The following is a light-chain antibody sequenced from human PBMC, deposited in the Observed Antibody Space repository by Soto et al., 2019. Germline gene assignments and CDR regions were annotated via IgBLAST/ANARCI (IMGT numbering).Light chain of an antibody. Sequence: EIVLTQFPGTLSLSPGGRATLSCRASQSVSRRLAWYQHRPGQSPRLLISGASMRASGVPVRFSGSGSGTDFTLTISRLEPEDFAVYYCQQYDGSPITFGLGTRLEV. CDR3: QQYDGSPIT. CDR2: GAS. J-gene: IGKJ5*01. V-gene: IGKV3-20*01. CDR1: QSVSRR.